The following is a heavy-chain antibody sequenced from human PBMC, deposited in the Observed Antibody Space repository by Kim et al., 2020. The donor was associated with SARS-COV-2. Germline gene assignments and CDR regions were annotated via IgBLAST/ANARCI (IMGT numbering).Heavy chain of an antibody. CDR1: GGTFSSYA. V-gene: IGHV1-69*13. Sequence: SVKVSCKASGGTFSSYAISWVRQAPGQGLEWMGGIIPIFGTANYAQKFQGRVTITADESTNTAYMELSSLRAEETAVYYCARGRRSGWTDVDYWGQGTLVTVSS. J-gene: IGHJ4*02. CDR3: ARGRRSGWTDVDY. CDR2: IIPIFGTA. D-gene: IGHD6-19*01.